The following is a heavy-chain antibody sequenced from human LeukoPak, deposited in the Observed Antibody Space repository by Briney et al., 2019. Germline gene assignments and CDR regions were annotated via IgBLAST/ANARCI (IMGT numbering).Heavy chain of an antibody. Sequence: GGSLRLSCAASGFTFSSYWMHWVRQAPGKGLVWVSRINSDGSSTSYADSVKGRFTISRDNAKNTLYLQMNSLGAEDTAVYYCARVSGNVLRYFDWNFEDGYYFDYWGQGTLVTVSS. J-gene: IGHJ4*02. V-gene: IGHV3-74*01. CDR3: ARVSGNVLRYFDWNFEDGYYFDY. D-gene: IGHD3-9*01. CDR2: INSDGSST. CDR1: GFTFSSYW.